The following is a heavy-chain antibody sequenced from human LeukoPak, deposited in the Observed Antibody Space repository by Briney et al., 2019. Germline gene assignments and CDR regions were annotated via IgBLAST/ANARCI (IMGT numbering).Heavy chain of an antibody. CDR3: ARAGGSTSLKFDP. D-gene: IGHD2-2*01. CDR2: IIPIFGTA. J-gene: IGHJ5*02. CDR1: GGTFSSYA. Sequence: SVKVSCKASGGTFSSYAISWVRQAPGQGLEWMGGIIPIFGTANYAQKFQGRVTITADESTSTAYMELSSLRSEDTAVYYCARAGGSTSLKFDPWGQGTLVTVSS. V-gene: IGHV1-69*01.